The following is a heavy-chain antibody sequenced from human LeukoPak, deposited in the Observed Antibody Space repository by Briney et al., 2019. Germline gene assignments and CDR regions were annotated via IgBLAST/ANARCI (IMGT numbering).Heavy chain of an antibody. J-gene: IGHJ6*03. CDR2: ISGSGGST. CDR1: GFTFSSYA. CDR3: AKLECSSREDYYYYMDV. Sequence: PGGSLRLSCAASGFTFSSYAMSWVRQAPGKGLEWVSAISGSGGSTYYADSVKGRFTISRDNSKNTLYLEMNSLRAEDTAVYYCAKLECSSREDYYYYMDVWGKGTTVTVSS. V-gene: IGHV3-23*01. D-gene: IGHD6-6*01.